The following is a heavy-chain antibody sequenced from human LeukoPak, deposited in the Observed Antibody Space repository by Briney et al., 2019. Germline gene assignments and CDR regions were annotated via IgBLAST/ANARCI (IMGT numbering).Heavy chain of an antibody. J-gene: IGHJ4*02. D-gene: IGHD1-26*01. Sequence: GGSLRLSCAASGFTFSNAWMSWVRQAPGKGLEWVGRIKSKTDGGTTDYAAPVKGRFTISRDDSKNTLYLQMNSLKTEDTAVYYCTTVGRIVGARRLYYFDYWGQGTLVTVSS. CDR2: IKSKTDGGTT. CDR1: GFTFSNAW. V-gene: IGHV3-15*01. CDR3: TTVGRIVGARRLYYFDY.